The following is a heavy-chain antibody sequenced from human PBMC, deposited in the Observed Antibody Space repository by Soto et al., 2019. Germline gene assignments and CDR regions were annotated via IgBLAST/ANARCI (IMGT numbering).Heavy chain of an antibody. V-gene: IGHV4-30-4*01. Sequence: QVQLQESGPGLVKPSQTLSLICSVSGGSINSVDYYWSWIRQTPGKGLEWIGYTSYFGTTDYMPSLKSRVTMSVDKSKNQFSLKLSSVTAADTAVYYCARVQRDTAMGHFDYWGQGTLVVVSS. J-gene: IGHJ4*02. D-gene: IGHD5-18*01. CDR1: GGSINSVDYY. CDR3: ARVQRDTAMGHFDY. CDR2: TSYFGTT.